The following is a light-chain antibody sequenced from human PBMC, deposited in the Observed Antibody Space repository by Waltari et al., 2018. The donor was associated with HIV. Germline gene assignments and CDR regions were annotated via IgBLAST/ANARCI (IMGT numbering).Light chain of an antibody. CDR2: EVS. Sequence: DIVMTQTPLFLSVIPGQPASISCKSSQSLLPTNGKTYLYWFLQKPGNAPQLLIYEVSNRFSGVPDRFSGSGSGTDFTLKISRAEAEDVGVYYCMQSLQYPRSFGGGTKVDIK. J-gene: IGKJ4*01. V-gene: IGKV2D-29*01. CDR3: MQSLQYPRS. CDR1: QSLLPTNGKTY.